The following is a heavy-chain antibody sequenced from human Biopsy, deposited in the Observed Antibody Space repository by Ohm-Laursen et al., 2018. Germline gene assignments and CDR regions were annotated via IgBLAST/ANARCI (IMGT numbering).Heavy chain of an antibody. V-gene: IGHV3-7*01. CDR1: RFTFDTYW. CDR2: INQGGSEN. Sequence: SLRLSCAASRFTFDTYWMSWVRQAPGKGLEWVANINQGGSENYYVESVKGRFTISRDNAKNSLYLQMNSLRAEDTAVYYCARDSLVGGLSWGQGTLVTVSS. CDR3: ARDSLVGGLS. J-gene: IGHJ5*02. D-gene: IGHD2-8*02.